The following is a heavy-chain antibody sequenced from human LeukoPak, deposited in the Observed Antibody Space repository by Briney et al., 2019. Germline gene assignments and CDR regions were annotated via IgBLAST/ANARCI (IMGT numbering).Heavy chain of an antibody. CDR2: IIPIFGTA. CDR3: AREDTSGSGSTFDY. J-gene: IGHJ4*02. CDR1: GGTFSSYA. D-gene: IGHD3-10*01. Sequence: GASVKVSCKASGGTFSSYAISWVRQAPGQGLEWMGGIIPIFGTANYARKFQGRVTITTDESTSTAYMELSSLRSEDTAVYYCAREDTSGSGSTFDYWGQGTLVTVSS. V-gene: IGHV1-69*05.